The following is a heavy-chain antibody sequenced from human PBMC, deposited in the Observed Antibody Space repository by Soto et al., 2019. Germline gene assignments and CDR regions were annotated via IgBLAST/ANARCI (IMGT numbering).Heavy chain of an antibody. V-gene: IGHV4-31*03. CDR3: ARDPAYYDSSGYYHYGMDV. Sequence: SETLSLTCTVSGGSISSGGYYWSWIRQHPGKGLEWIGYIYYSGSTYYNPSLKSRVTISVDTSKNQFSLKLSSVTAADTAVHYCARDPAYYDSSGYYHYGMDVWGQGTTVTVSS. J-gene: IGHJ6*02. CDR1: GGSISSGGYY. CDR2: IYYSGST. D-gene: IGHD3-22*01.